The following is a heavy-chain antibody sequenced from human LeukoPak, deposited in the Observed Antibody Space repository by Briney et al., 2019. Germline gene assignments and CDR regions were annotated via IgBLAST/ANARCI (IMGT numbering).Heavy chain of an antibody. J-gene: IGHJ6*03. CDR2: IKSKTDGGTT. D-gene: IGHD3-10*01. V-gene: IGHV3-15*01. Sequence: GGSLRLSCAASGFTFSNAWMSWVRQAPGKGLEWVGRIKSKTDGGTTDYAAPVKGRFTISRDDSKNTLYLQMNSLKTEDTAVYYCTTKREVRGVISYYYYYMDVWGKGTTVTISS. CDR1: GFTFSNAW. CDR3: TTKREVRGVISYYYYYMDV.